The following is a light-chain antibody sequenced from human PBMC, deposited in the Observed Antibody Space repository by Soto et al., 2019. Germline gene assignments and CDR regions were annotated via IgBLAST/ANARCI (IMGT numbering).Light chain of an antibody. CDR2: DVN. Sequence: HSALTQPASVSGSPGQSITISCAGTSSDVGGYNYVSWYQQHPGKVPRLIISDVNKRPSGVSDRFSGSKSGNTASLTISGLQAEDEADYYCASFTRSVTVVFGGGTQLTVL. J-gene: IGLJ2*01. V-gene: IGLV2-14*03. CDR3: ASFTRSVTVV. CDR1: SSDVGGYNY.